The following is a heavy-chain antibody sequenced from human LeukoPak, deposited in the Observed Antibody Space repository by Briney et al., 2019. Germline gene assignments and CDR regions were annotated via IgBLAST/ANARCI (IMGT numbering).Heavy chain of an antibody. CDR3: ARHRDTAMAYYFDY. Sequence: SETLSLTCAVYGGSFSGYYWSWIRQPPGKGLEWIGYIYYSGSTNYNPSLKSRVTISVDTSKNQFSLKLSSVTAADTAVYYCARHRDTAMAYYFDYWGQGTLVTVSS. D-gene: IGHD5-18*01. CDR2: IYYSGST. V-gene: IGHV4-59*08. J-gene: IGHJ4*02. CDR1: GGSFSGYY.